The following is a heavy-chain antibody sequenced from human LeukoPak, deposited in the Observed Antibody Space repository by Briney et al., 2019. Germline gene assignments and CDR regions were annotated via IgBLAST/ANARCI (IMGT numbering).Heavy chain of an antibody. J-gene: IGHJ4*02. Sequence: GGSQRLSCAASGFTVSSNYMSWVRQAPGKGLEWVSVIYSGGSTYYADSVKGRFTISRDNSKNTLYLQMNSLRAEDTAVYYCARAPSSTGDLDYWGQGTLVTVSS. V-gene: IGHV3-53*01. D-gene: IGHD7-27*01. CDR3: ARAPSSTGDLDY. CDR1: GFTVSSNY. CDR2: IYSGGST.